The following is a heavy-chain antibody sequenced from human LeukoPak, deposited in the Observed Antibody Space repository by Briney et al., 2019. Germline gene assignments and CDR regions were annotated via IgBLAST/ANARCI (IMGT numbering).Heavy chain of an antibody. CDR1: GFTFSSYE. Sequence: PGGSLRLSCAASGFTFSSYEMNWVRQAPGKGLEWVSYISSSGSTIYYADSLKGRFTISRDNAKNSLYLQMNSLRAEDTAVYYCARDLHYYDSSGYYDFGSWGQGTLVTVSS. D-gene: IGHD3-22*01. CDR3: ARDLHYYDSSGYYDFGS. J-gene: IGHJ5*02. CDR2: ISSSGSTI. V-gene: IGHV3-48*03.